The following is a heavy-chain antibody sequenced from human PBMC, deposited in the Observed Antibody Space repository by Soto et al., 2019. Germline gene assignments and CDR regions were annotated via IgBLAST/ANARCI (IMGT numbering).Heavy chain of an antibody. V-gene: IGHV1-2*02. Sequence: ASVKVSCKASGYTFTGYYMHWVRQAPGQGLEWMGWINPSSGGTNYAQKFQGRVTMTRDTSISTAYMELSRLRSDDTAVYYCARGGNYYGSAPSYWGQGTLVTVSS. CDR2: INPSSGGT. D-gene: IGHD3-10*01. CDR1: GYTFTGYY. J-gene: IGHJ4*02. CDR3: ARGGNYYGSAPSY.